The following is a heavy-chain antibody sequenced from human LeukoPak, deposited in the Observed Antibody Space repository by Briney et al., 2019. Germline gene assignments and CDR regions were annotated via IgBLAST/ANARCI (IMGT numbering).Heavy chain of an antibody. CDR3: ARSGSGYFDY. J-gene: IGHJ4*02. CDR1: GLTFSGYG. Sequence: GMSLRLSCAASGLTFSGYGMHWVRQAPGKGLEWVAVISYDGSNKYYADSVKGRFTISRDNAKNSLYLQMNSLRAEDTAVYYCARSGSGYFDYWGQGSLVTVSS. CDR2: ISYDGSNK. V-gene: IGHV3-30*03.